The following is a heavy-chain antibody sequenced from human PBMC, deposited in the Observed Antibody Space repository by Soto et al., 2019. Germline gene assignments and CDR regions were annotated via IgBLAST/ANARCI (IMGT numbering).Heavy chain of an antibody. V-gene: IGHV6-1*01. CDR2: TYYRSKWYN. J-gene: IGHJ6*02. CDR1: GDSFSSNSAA. D-gene: IGHD6-13*01. CDR3: AREQQLVDYYYYGMDV. Sequence: LSLTCAISGDSFSSNSAAWNWIRQSPSRGLEWLGRTYYRSKWYNDYAVSVKSRITINPDTSKNQFSLQLNSVTPEDTAVYYCAREQQLVDYYYYGMDVWGQGTTVTVSS.